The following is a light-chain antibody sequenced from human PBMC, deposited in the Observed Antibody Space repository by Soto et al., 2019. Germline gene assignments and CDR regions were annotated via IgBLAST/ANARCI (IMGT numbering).Light chain of an antibody. J-gene: IGLJ2*01. CDR3: QTWGSGIVV. V-gene: IGLV4-69*01. CDR2: LNSDGSH. Sequence: QSVLNQSPSASASLGASVKLTCTLSSGHSNYAIAWHQQQSEKGPRFLMNLNSDGSHSKGDGIPDRFSGSSSGAERYLNISSLQSEDEADYYCQTWGSGIVVFGGGTKLTVL. CDR1: SGHSNYA.